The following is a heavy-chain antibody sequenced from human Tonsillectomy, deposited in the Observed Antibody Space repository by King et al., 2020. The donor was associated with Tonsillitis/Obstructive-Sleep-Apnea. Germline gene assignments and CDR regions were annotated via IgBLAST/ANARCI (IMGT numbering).Heavy chain of an antibody. CDR1: RFTFSEYY. J-gene: IGHJ4*02. Sequence: VQLVESGGGLVKPGGSLRLSCAASRFTFSEYYMSWIIQAPGKGLEWVSYISSSSSYTNYADSVKGRFTISRDNAKNSLYLQMNSLRAEDTAVYYCASHDVNGDYADYWGQGTLVTVSS. CDR3: ASHDVNGDYADY. V-gene: IGHV3-11*05. CDR2: ISSSSSYT. D-gene: IGHD4-17*01.